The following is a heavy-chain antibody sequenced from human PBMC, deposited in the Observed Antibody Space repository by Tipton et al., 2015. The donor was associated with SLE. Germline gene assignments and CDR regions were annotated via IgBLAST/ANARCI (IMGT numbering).Heavy chain of an antibody. CDR3: ASSKTGTTNAFDY. D-gene: IGHD1-7*01. J-gene: IGHJ4*02. Sequence: TLSLTCTVSGGSISSSSYYWGWIRQPPGKGLEGIGSIYYSGSTYYNPSLKSRVTISVDTSKNQFSLKLSSVTAADTAVYYCASSKTGTTNAFDYWGQGTLVTVSS. CDR2: IYYSGST. V-gene: IGHV4-39*01. CDR1: GGSISSSSYY.